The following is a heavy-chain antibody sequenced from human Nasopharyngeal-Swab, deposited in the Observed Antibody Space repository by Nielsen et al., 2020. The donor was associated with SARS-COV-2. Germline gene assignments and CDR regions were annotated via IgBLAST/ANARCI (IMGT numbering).Heavy chain of an antibody. Sequence: SETLSLTCAVYGGSFSGYYWGWIRQPPGKGLEWIGSIFYSGSTYYNLSLKSRVTISVDTSKNQFSLRLSSVTAADTAVFYCARQDSSSWYRYYFDYWGQGTLVTVSS. D-gene: IGHD6-13*01. CDR2: IFYSGST. V-gene: IGHV4-39*01. J-gene: IGHJ4*02. CDR1: GGSFSGYY. CDR3: ARQDSSSWYRYYFDY.